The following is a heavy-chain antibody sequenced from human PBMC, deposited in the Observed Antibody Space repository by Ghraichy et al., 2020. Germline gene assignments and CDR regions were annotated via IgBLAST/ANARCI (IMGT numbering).Heavy chain of an antibody. CDR1: GFSFSTYA. Sequence: GGSLRLSCAVSGFSFSTYAVHWVHQPPGKGLEWVAVISNDGNNKYYADSVKGRFTISRDNSQNTLYLQMNNLRAEDTAVYYCARPLYYYGSGSYYNGSPAPLDYWGRGTLVTVSS. J-gene: IGHJ4*02. CDR3: ARPLYYYGSGSYYNGSPAPLDY. V-gene: IGHV3-30-3*01. CDR2: ISNDGNNK. D-gene: IGHD3-10*01.